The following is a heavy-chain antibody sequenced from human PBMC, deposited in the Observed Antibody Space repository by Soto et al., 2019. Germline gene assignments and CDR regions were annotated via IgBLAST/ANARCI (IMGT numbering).Heavy chain of an antibody. CDR3: AKEVVLRFLEWLAPLDAFDI. Sequence: GGSLILSCAASGFPFISYAMSWVSPAPGKGLEWVSAISGSGGSTYYADSVKGRFTISRDNSKNTLYLQMNSLRAEDTAVYYCAKEVVLRFLEWLAPLDAFDIWGQGTMVTVS. CDR2: ISGSGGST. D-gene: IGHD3-3*01. V-gene: IGHV3-23*01. CDR1: GFPFISYA. J-gene: IGHJ3*02.